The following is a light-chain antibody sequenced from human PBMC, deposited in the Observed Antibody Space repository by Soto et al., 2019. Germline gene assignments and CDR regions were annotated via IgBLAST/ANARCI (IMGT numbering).Light chain of an antibody. CDR1: QGISSY. CDR3: LQHNNYPYT. CDR2: ATS. J-gene: IGKJ5*01. V-gene: IGKV1-9*01. Sequence: DIQLTQSPSFLSASVGDRVTITCRASQGISSYLAWYQQKPGKAPNLLIYATSTLQSGVPSRFSGSGSGTEFTLTINSLQPEDFATYYCLQHNNYPYTFGQGTRLEIK.